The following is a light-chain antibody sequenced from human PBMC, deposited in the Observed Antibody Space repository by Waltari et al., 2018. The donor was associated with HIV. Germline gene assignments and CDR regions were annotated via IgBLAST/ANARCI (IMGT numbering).Light chain of an antibody. CDR2: GAS. CDR3: QQYLNWPPHT. Sequence: EIVMTQSPATLSVSPGERATLSCRASQTISSNLAWYQQKPGQAPRLLIYGASTRATGIPARFSGSGSGTEFTLTISSLQSADFAVYYCQQYLNWPPHTFGQETKLEIK. CDR1: QTISSN. J-gene: IGKJ2*01. V-gene: IGKV3-15*01.